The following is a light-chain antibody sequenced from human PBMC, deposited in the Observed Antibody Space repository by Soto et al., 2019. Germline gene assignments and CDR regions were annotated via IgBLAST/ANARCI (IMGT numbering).Light chain of an antibody. CDR3: QQSYSTRLMYT. CDR1: QSITTF. J-gene: IGKJ2*01. Sequence: DIQVTQSPSSLSASVGDRVTITCRASQSITTFLNWYQQKPGNAPKLLIYAASSLQSGVPSRFSGGGSGTDFTLTISSLQPEDFATYYCQQSYSTRLMYTFGQGTKVDIK. V-gene: IGKV1-39*01. CDR2: AAS.